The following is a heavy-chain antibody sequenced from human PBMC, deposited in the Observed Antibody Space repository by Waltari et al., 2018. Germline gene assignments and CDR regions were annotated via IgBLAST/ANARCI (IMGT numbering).Heavy chain of an antibody. D-gene: IGHD3-22*01. Sequence: EVQLLESGGGLVQPGGSLRLSCAASGFTFRNYAMNWVRQAPGKGLEGVSRMGESCDTTYYADSVKDRFTVSRDNSKNTLSLRMNSLRAEDTAIYYCARPYYYDNSGYYPFDRWGQGTLVTVSS. J-gene: IGHJ4*02. V-gene: IGHV3-23*01. CDR1: GFTFRNYA. CDR2: MGESCDTT. CDR3: ARPYYYDNSGYYPFDR.